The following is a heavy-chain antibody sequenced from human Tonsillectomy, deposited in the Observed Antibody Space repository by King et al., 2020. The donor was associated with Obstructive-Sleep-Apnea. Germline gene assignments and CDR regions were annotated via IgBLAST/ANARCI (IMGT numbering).Heavy chain of an antibody. CDR1: GFTFNNYG. D-gene: IGHD3-10*01. V-gene: IGHV3-30*18. CDR2: ISYDGSDK. Sequence: QVQLVESGGGVVQPGRSLRLSCAASGFTFNNYGMHWVRQAPGKGLEWVAVISYDGSDKYYADSVKGRFTISRDNSKNTLYLQMISLRAEDTAVYYCAKDRRYGSGTYYYAMDVWCQGTTVTVSS. J-gene: IGHJ6*02. CDR3: AKDRRYGSGTYYYAMDV.